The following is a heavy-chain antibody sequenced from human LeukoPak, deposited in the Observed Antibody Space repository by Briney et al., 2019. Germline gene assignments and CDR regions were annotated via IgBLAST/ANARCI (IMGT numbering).Heavy chain of an antibody. CDR1: GGSISSYY. D-gene: IGHD3-10*01. J-gene: IGHJ5*02. V-gene: IGHV4-59*08. Sequence: SETLSLTCTVSGGSISSYYWSWIRQPPGKGLEWIGYIYYSGSTNYNPSLKSRVTISVDTSKNQFSLKLSSVTAADTAVYYCARHAMVRGVIAPRNWFDPWGQGTLVTVSS. CDR3: ARHAMVRGVIAPRNWFDP. CDR2: IYYSGST.